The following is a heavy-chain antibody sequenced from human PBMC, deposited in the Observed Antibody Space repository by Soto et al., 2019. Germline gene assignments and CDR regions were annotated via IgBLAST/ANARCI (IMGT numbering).Heavy chain of an antibody. CDR1: GFTFSGSA. Sequence: GSLRLSCAASGFTFSGSAMHWVRQASGKGLEWVGRIRSKANSYATAYAASVKGRFTISRDDSKNTAYLQMNSLKTEDTAVYYCTRPYDILTGRYNWFDPWGQEPWSPSPQ. V-gene: IGHV3-73*01. CDR2: IRSKANSYAT. J-gene: IGHJ5*02. D-gene: IGHD3-9*01. CDR3: TRPYDILTGRYNWFDP.